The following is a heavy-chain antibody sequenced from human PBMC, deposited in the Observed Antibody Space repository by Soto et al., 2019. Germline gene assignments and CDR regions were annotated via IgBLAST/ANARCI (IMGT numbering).Heavy chain of an antibody. V-gene: IGHV3-53*01. CDR2: IYGGGTT. CDR1: GFAVSSKY. CDR3: VQTTGWPGFDF. Sequence: EVQLVESGGGLIQPGGSLRLSCAASGFAVSSKYMTWVRQAPGKGLEWVSVIYGGGTTYYADSVKVRFTISRDTSKNTLYLQMNSLRGEDTAVYYCVQTTGWPGFDFWGQGNLVTVSS. D-gene: IGHD6-19*01. J-gene: IGHJ4*02.